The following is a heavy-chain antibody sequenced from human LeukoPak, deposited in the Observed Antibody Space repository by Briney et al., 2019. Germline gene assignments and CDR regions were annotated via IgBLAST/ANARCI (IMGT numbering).Heavy chain of an antibody. CDR2: FTGLGGK. J-gene: IGHJ5*02. D-gene: IGHD2-15*01. CDR3: AKGDAGGKVDWFDP. V-gene: IGHV3-23*01. CDR1: GFTFSTYT. Sequence: GGSLRLSCTASGFTFSTYTMMWVRQAPGKGLQWLATFTGLGGKYYADSVKGRFSVSRDYSTNTLYLQMNSLSAEDTAVYYCAKGDAGGKVDWFDPWGQGTLVTVSS.